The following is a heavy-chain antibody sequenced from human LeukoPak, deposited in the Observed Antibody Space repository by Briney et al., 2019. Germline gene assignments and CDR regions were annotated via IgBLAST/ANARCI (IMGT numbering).Heavy chain of an antibody. D-gene: IGHD1-7*01. V-gene: IGHV3-30*04. J-gene: IGHJ4*02. CDR3: AKEGKTRNWNYFQAKPVY. Sequence: GGSLRLSCAASGFTFSSYAMHWVRQAPGKGLEWVAVISYDGSNKYYADSVKGRFTISRDNSKNTLYLQMNSLRVEDTAVYYCAKEGKTRNWNYFQAKPVYWGQGTLVIVSS. CDR2: ISYDGSNK. CDR1: GFTFSSYA.